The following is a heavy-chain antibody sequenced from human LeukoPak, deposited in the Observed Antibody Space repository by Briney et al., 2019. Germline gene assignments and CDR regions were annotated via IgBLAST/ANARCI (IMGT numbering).Heavy chain of an antibody. CDR2: ISGSGGST. CDR3: AKDLRGSGWSATYYYMDV. CDR1: GFTFSSYA. J-gene: IGHJ6*03. D-gene: IGHD6-19*01. V-gene: IGHV3-23*01. Sequence: GGSLRLSCAASGFTFSSYAMSWVRQAPGKGLEWVSAISGSGGSTYYADSVKGRFTISRDNSKNTLYLQMNSLRAEDTAVYYCAKDLRGSGWSATYYYMDVWGKGTTVTISS.